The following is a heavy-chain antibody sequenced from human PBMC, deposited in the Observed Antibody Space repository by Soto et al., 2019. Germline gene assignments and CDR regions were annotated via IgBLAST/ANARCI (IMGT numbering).Heavy chain of an antibody. CDR2: TYYGGSA. J-gene: IGHJ4*02. D-gene: IGHD2-8*01. Sequence: QVQLQESGPGLVKPSETMSITCTVSGGSISTYYWSWLRQPPGKGLEWIGYTYYGGSANYNPSLKSRVTISVDTSKKQFSLRLESVTAADTAVYYCARGRHCTNGVCFALDYWGQGTLVTVSS. CDR3: ARGRHCTNGVCFALDY. V-gene: IGHV4-59*08. CDR1: GGSISTYY.